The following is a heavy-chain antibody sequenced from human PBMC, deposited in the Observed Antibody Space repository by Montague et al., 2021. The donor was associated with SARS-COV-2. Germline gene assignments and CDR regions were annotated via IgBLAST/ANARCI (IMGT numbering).Heavy chain of an antibody. V-gene: IGHV4-39*01. J-gene: IGHJ4*02. CDR1: GGSISSSSYY. D-gene: IGHD2-15*01. CDR3: ARRKAGYCSGGSCYSAAVFDY. CDR2: IYYSGST. Sequence: SETLSLTCTVSGGSISSSSYYWGWIRQPPGKGLEWIGSIYYSGSTYYNPSLTSRVTISVDTSKNQFSLKLSSVTAADTAVYYCARRKAGYCSGGSCYSAAVFDYWGQGTLVTVSS.